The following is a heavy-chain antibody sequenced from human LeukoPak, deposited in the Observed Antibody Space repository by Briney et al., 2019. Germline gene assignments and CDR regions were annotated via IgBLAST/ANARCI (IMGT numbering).Heavy chain of an antibody. D-gene: IGHD2-2*01. V-gene: IGHV1-2*02. Sequence: ASVKVSCKASGYTFTGYYMHWVRQAPGQGLEWMGWINPNSGGTNYAQKFQGRVTITRDTSISTAYMELSRLRSDDTAVYYCARSGAIFHWFDPWGQGTLVTVSS. J-gene: IGHJ5*02. CDR3: ARSGAIFHWFDP. CDR2: INPNSGGT. CDR1: GYTFTGYY.